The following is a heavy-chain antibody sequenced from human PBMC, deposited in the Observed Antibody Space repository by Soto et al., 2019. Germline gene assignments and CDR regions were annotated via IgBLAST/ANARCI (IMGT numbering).Heavy chain of an antibody. V-gene: IGHV1-46*01. CDR1: GYSFSNFY. Sequence: GASVKVSCKPSGYSFSNFYVHWVRQAPGQGLEWMGIIDPSSGTTSYTQKFQERVTMTRDTSMSTVYMELSRLRSEDTAVYYCARGAVVVPNGLIAGMDPWGQETLVTVS. CDR2: IDPSSGTT. J-gene: IGHJ5*02. D-gene: IGHD2-15*01. CDR3: ARGAVVVPNGLIAGMDP.